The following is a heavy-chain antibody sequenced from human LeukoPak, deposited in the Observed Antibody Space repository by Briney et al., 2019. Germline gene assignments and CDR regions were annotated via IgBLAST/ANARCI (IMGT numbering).Heavy chain of an antibody. D-gene: IGHD3-10*01. CDR3: AREWRGSVDAFDI. J-gene: IGHJ3*02. CDR2: IYSDGST. Sequence: PGGSLSLSFAASGFPFSTNYMTWVRQAPGKGLEWVSFIYSDGSTYYADSVKGRFTISRDNSKNTLYLQMNSLRAEDTAVYYCAREWRGSVDAFDIWGQGTMVTVSS. CDR1: GFPFSTNY. V-gene: IGHV3-53*01.